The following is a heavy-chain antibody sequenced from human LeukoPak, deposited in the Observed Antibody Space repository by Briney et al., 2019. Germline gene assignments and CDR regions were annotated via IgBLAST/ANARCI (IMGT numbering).Heavy chain of an antibody. D-gene: IGHD2-2*02. CDR1: GGSFSGYY. V-gene: IGHV4-34*01. CDR2: INHSGST. Sequence: SETLSLTCAVYGGSFSGYYWSWIRQPPGKGLEWIGEINHSGSTNYNPSLKSRVTISVDTSKNQFSLKLSSVTAADAAVYYCARGRYCSSTSCYTSFDYWGQGTLVTVSS. CDR3: ARGRYCSSTSCYTSFDY. J-gene: IGHJ4*02.